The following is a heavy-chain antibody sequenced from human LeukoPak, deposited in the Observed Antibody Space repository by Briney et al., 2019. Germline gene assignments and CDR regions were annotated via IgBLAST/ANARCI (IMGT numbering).Heavy chain of an antibody. V-gene: IGHV4-59*12. CDR1: GGSISSYY. CDR3: ARVSFTYGPLDS. CDR2: IYYSGST. D-gene: IGHD4-17*01. Sequence: PSETLSLTCTVSGGSISSYYWSWIRQPPGKGLEWIGYIYYSGSTNYNPSLQSRLIISADTSMTQFSLRLRSVTAADTAVYYCARVSFTYGPLDSWGPGILVTVSS. J-gene: IGHJ4*02.